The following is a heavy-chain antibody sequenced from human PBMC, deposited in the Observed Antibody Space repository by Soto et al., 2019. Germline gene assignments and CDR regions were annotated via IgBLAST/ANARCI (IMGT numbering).Heavy chain of an antibody. V-gene: IGHV1-24*01. D-gene: IGHD6-19*01. CDR3: ATSLIAVAATGDYFDY. CDR2: FDPEDGET. J-gene: IGHJ4*02. Sequence: VASVKVSCKVSGYTLTELSMHWVRQAPGKGLEWMGGFDPEDGETIYAQKFQGRVTMTEDTSTDTAYMELSSLRSEDTAVYYCATSLIAVAATGDYFDYWGQGTLVTVSS. CDR1: GYTLTELS.